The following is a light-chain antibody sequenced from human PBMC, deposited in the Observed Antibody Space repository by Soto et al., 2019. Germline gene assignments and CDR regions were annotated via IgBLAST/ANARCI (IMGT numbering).Light chain of an antibody. CDR2: GAS. J-gene: IGKJ5*01. Sequence: EIVLTQSPGTLSLSPGERATLSCRASHSVSRTYLAWYQQKPGQAPRLLIYGASDRATGTPDRFSGSGSGTDFTLTISRLEPEDSAVYYCQQFDDPVTFGQGTRLEIK. V-gene: IGKV3-20*01. CDR3: QQFDDPVT. CDR1: HSVSRTY.